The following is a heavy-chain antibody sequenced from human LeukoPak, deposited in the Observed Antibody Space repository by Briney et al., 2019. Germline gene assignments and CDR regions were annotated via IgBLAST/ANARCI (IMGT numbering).Heavy chain of an antibody. CDR2: INHSGNA. CDR3: ARGQGTVTTH. CDR1: GGSFSGYY. D-gene: IGHD4-17*01. J-gene: IGHJ4*02. V-gene: IGHV4-34*01. Sequence: SETLSLTCAVSGGSFSGYYWTWLRQPPGKGLEWIGEINHSGNANYNPSLKSRVTISLDMSENHFSLKLTSVTAADTAVYYCARGQGTVTTHWGQGTLVTVSS.